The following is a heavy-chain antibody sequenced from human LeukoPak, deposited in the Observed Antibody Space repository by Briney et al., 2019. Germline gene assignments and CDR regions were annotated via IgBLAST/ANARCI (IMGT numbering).Heavy chain of an antibody. CDR2: INHSGST. CDR3: ARDLPRIAAAGTLRGYYFDY. J-gene: IGHJ4*02. Sequence: SETLSLTCAVYGGSFSGYYWSWIRQPPGKGLEWIGEINHSGSTNYNPSLKSRVTISVDTSKNQFSLKLSSVTAADTAVYYCARDLPRIAAAGTLRGYYFDYWGQGTLVTVSS. V-gene: IGHV4-34*01. D-gene: IGHD6-13*01. CDR1: GGSFSGYY.